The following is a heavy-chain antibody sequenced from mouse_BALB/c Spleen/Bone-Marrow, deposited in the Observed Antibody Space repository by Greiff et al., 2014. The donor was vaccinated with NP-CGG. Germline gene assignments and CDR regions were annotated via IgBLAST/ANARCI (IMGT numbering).Heavy chain of an antibody. D-gene: IGHD2-12*01. J-gene: IGHJ4*01. CDR2: IYPGDGDT. CDR1: GYEFNNYW. V-gene: IGHV1-80*01. CDR3: ATGDFYDDHILDY. Sequence: QVQLQQSGAELVRPGSSVKISCKASGYEFNNYWMNWVKQRPGQGLEWIGQIYPGDGDTNYNGKFKGKATLTADKSSSTAYMHLSSLTSEDSAVYFCATGDFYDDHILDYWGQGTSVTVSS.